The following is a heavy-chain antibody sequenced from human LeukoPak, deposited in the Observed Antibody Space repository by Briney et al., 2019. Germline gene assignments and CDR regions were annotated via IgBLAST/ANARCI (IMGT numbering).Heavy chain of an antibody. CDR2: IKQDGSEK. J-gene: IGHJ4*02. D-gene: IGHD3-22*01. CDR3: ARDRGVLKGGYYYPYYFDY. V-gene: IGHV3-7*01. Sequence: SGGSLRLSCAASGFTFSSYWMGWVRQAPGKGLEWVANIKQDGSEKYYVDSVKGRFTISRDNAKNSLYLQMNSLRAEDTAVYYCARDRGVLKGGYYYPYYFDYWGQGTLVTVSS. CDR1: GFTFSSYW.